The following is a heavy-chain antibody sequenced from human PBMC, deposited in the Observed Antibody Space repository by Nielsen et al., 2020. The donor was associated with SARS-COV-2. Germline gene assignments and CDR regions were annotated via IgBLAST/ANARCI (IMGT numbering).Heavy chain of an antibody. D-gene: IGHD3-3*01. J-gene: IGHJ4*02. Sequence: WIRQPPGKGLEWVSVIYSGGSTYYADSVKGRFTISRHNSKNTLYLQMNSLRAEDTAVYYCARARGIDFWSGYPDYFDYWGQGTLVTVSS. CDR3: ARARGIDFWSGYPDYFDY. CDR2: IYSGGST. V-gene: IGHV3-53*04.